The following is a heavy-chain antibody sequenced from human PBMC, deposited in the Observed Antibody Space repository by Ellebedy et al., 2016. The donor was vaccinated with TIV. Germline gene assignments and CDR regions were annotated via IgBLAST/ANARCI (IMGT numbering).Heavy chain of an antibody. CDR3: ARWFGELLYVRWFDP. D-gene: IGHD3-10*01. CDR2: IYYSGST. Sequence: SETLSLTCTASGASISRSSYYWGWIRQPPGKGLEWIGSIYYSGSTDYNPSLKSRVTISADTSKNQFSLRLSSVTAADTAVYYCARWFGELLYVRWFDPWGQGTLVTVSS. V-gene: IGHV4-39*01. J-gene: IGHJ5*02. CDR1: GASISRSSYY.